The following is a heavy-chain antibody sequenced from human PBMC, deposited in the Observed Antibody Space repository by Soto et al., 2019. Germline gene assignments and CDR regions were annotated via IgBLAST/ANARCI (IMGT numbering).Heavy chain of an antibody. CDR1: GYTFTSYY. D-gene: IGHD2-2*01. CDR3: ARDDIWRDIVVVPDAPHYYYAMDV. V-gene: IGHV1-46*01. Sequence: ASVKVSCKASGYTFTSYYMHWVRQAPGQGLEWMGIINPSGGSTSYAQKFQGRVTMTRDTSTSTVYMELSSLRSEDTAVYYCARDDIWRDIVVVPDAPHYYYAMDVWGQGTTVTVSS. J-gene: IGHJ6*02. CDR2: INPSGGST.